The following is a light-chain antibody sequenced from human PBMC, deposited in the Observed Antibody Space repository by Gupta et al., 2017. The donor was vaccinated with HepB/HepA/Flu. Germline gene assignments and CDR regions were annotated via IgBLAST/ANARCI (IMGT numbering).Light chain of an antibody. Sequence: SALTQPASVSGSPGQSITISCTGTSSDFGGYNLVFWYQQHPAKAPKFMIYEVSKRRSGVPNRFSGSKSANTATVTTTWLQAEEGADYYCCSSTASSTILVFGGGTKQTVL. CDR2: EVS. CDR1: SSDFGGYNL. V-gene: IGLV2-23*02. J-gene: IGLJ3*02. CDR3: CSSTASSTILV.